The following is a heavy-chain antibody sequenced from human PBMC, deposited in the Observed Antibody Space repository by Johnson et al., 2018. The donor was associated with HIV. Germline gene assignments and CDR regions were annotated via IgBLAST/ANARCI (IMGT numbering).Heavy chain of an antibody. Sequence: QVQLVESGGGVVQPGRSLRLSCAASGFTFSSYAMHWVRQAPGKGLEWVAVISYDGSNKYYADSVKGRFTISRDNSKNTLYLQMNSLRAEDTAVYYCARDSQWELRPDAFDIWGQGTMVTVSS. V-gene: IGHV3-30*04. CDR1: GFTFSSYA. J-gene: IGHJ3*02. CDR2: ISYDGSNK. D-gene: IGHD1-26*01. CDR3: ARDSQWELRPDAFDI.